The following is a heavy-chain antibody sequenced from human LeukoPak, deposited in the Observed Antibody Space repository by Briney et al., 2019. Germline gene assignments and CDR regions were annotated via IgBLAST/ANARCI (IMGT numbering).Heavy chain of an antibody. CDR3: GRDAVTWFDP. J-gene: IGHJ5*02. D-gene: IGHD5-18*01. Sequence: GGSLRLSCAASVFTFSSYSMNWVRQAPGKGLEWVSYISSSSSTIYYADSVKGRFTISRDNAKNSLYLQMNSLRAEDTAVYYCGRDAVTWFDPWGQGTLVTVSS. CDR1: VFTFSSYS. V-gene: IGHV3-48*04. CDR2: ISSSSSTI.